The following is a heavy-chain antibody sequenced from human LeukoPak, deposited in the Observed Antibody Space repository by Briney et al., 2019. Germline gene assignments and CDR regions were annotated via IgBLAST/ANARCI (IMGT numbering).Heavy chain of an antibody. D-gene: IGHD7-27*01. CDR3: ARGRNWGPSFLPGYGMDV. V-gene: IGHV1-8*01. CDR2: MNPNSGNT. Sequence: ASVKVSCKASGYTFTSYDINWVRQATGQGLEWMGWMNPNSGNTGYAQKFQGRVTMTRNTSISTAYMELSSLRSEDTAVYYCARGRNWGPSFLPGYGMDVWGQGTTVTVSS. J-gene: IGHJ6*02. CDR1: GYTFTSYD.